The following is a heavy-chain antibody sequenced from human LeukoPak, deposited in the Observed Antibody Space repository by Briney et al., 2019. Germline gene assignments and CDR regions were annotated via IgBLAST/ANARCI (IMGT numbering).Heavy chain of an antibody. Sequence: GGSLRLSCAASGFTFSRHPMHWVRQAPGKGLEWVAGTSGDGEAKYYTDSVRGRFTISRDNGKNTLSLHMNSLRVEDTSLYFCARQGGSLSYYHTYMDVWGKGTTVTVSS. CDR2: TSGDGEAK. CDR3: ARQGGSLSYYHTYMDV. CDR1: GFTFSRHP. V-gene: IGHV3-30*10. D-gene: IGHD3-10*01. J-gene: IGHJ6*03.